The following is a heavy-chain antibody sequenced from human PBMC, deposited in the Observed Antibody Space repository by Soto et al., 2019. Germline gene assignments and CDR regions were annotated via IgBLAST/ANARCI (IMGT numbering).Heavy chain of an antibody. J-gene: IGHJ4*02. CDR2: ISTTSSSI. CDR1: GFTFSSYS. CDR3: ARKGVAFDY. V-gene: IGHV3-48*02. D-gene: IGHD3-3*01. Sequence: GGSLRLSCAASGFTFSSYSMNWVRQAPGRGLEWISYISTTSSSIYYADSVKGRFTISRDNAKNSLFLQMNSLRDEDTAVYYCARKGVAFDYWGQGALVTVSS.